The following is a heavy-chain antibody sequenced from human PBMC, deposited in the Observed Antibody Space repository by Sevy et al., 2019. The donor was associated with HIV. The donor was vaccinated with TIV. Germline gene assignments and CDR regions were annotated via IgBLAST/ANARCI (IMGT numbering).Heavy chain of an antibody. D-gene: IGHD2-2*01. Sequence: ASVKVSCKASGYTFTGYYMHWVRQAPGQGVEWMGRINPNSGGTNYAQKFQGRVTMTRDTSISTAYMELSRLRSDDSVVYYCARDVFLYCSSTSCLTYYYYYGMDVWGQGTSVTVSS. V-gene: IGHV1-2*05. CDR1: GYTFTGYY. J-gene: IGHJ6*02. CDR2: INPNSGGT. CDR3: ARDVFLYCSSTSCLTYYYYYGMDV.